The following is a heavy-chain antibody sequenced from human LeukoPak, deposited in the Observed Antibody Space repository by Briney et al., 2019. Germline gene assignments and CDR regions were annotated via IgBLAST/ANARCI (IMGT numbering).Heavy chain of an antibody. D-gene: IGHD6-13*01. V-gene: IGHV7-4-1*02. CDR2: INTNTGNP. Sequence: ASVKVSCKASGYTFTGYYMHWVRQAPGQGLEWMGWINTNTGNPTYAQGFTGRFVFSLDTSVSTAYLQISSLKAEDTAVYYCARDSVYSSSWYRKDAFDIWGQGTMVTVSS. CDR3: ARDSVYSSSWYRKDAFDI. J-gene: IGHJ3*02. CDR1: GYTFTGYY.